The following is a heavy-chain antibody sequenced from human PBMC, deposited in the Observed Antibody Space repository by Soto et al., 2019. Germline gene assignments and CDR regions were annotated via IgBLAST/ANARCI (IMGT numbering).Heavy chain of an antibody. CDR3: ARDGWYSSGWFFGSVDY. J-gene: IGHJ4*02. CDR2: ISYDGSNK. CDR1: GFTFSSYA. V-gene: IGHV3-30-3*01. Sequence: QVQLVESGGGVVQPGRSLRLSCAASGFTFSSYAMHWVRQAPGKGLEWVAVISYDGSNKYYADSVKGRFTISRDNSKNTLYLQMNSLSAEDTAVYYCARDGWYSSGWFFGSVDYWGQGTLVTVSS. D-gene: IGHD6-19*01.